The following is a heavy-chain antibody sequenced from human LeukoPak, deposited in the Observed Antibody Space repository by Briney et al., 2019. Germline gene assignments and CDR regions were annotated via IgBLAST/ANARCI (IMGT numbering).Heavy chain of an antibody. V-gene: IGHV1-2*02. CDR2: INTNSGGT. D-gene: IGHD1-26*01. J-gene: IGHJ4*02. Sequence: ASVKVSCKASGYTFTGYYMHWVRQAPGQGLERMGWINTNSGGTNYAQKFEGRVTLTRDTSISTAYMELTRLRSDDTAVYYCARDLDRGSYYPFDYWDQGTLVTVSS. CDR3: ARDLDRGSYYPFDY. CDR1: GYTFTGYY.